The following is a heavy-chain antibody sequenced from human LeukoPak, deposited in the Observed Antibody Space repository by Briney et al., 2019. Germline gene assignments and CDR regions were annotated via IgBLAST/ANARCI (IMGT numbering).Heavy chain of an antibody. D-gene: IGHD3-10*01. J-gene: IGHJ4*02. CDR1: GGSISSGGYY. CDR3: ARRNYGSGSYYFDY. Sequence: PSETLSLTCTVSGGSISSGGYYWSWIRQHPGKGLEWIGYIYYSGSTYYNPSLKSRVTISVDTSKNQFSLKLSSVTAADTAVYCCARRNYGSGSYYFDYWGQGTLVTVSS. V-gene: IGHV4-31*03. CDR2: IYYSGST.